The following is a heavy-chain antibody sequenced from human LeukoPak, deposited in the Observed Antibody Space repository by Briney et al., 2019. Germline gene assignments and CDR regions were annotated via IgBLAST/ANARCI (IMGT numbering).Heavy chain of an antibody. CDR3: ARDRTRGSGSYYPNWFDP. J-gene: IGHJ5*02. Sequence: ASVTVSCKASGYTFTSYGISWVRQAPGQGLEWMGCIRAYNDYTSYAQNFQGRVTMTTDTSTSTAYMELRSLRSDDTAVYYCARDRTRGSGSYYPNWFDPWGQGTLVTVSS. CDR2: IRAYNDYT. CDR1: GYTFTSYG. V-gene: IGHV1-18*01. D-gene: IGHD3-10*01.